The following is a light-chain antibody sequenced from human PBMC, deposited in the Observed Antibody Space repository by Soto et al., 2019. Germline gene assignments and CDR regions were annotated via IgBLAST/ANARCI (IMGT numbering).Light chain of an antibody. J-gene: IGKJ4*01. Sequence: EIVLTQSPGTLSLSPGERATLSCRASQSVSTTSLAWYRQKPGQAPRLLIYGASSRASGIPDRFSGSGSGTDFTLTISRLEPEDFAVYFCQQYGSSPTFGGGTKVDIK. V-gene: IGKV3-20*01. CDR1: QSVSTTS. CDR3: QQYGSSPT. CDR2: GAS.